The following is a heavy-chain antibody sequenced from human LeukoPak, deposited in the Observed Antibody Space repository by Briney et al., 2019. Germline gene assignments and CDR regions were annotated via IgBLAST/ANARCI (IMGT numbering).Heavy chain of an antibody. Sequence: SETLSLTCAVSGGSISSSNWWSWVRQPPGKGLEGIGEIYHSGSTNYHPSLKSRVTISVDPSKNQFSLKLSSVTAADTAVYYCARDDTSGYYPFAYWGQGTLVTVSS. CDR3: ARDDTSGYYPFAY. J-gene: IGHJ4*02. V-gene: IGHV4-4*02. CDR2: IYHSGST. D-gene: IGHD3-22*01. CDR1: GGSISSSNW.